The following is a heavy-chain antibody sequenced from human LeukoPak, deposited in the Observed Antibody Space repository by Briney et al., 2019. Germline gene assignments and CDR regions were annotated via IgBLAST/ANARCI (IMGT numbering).Heavy chain of an antibody. Sequence: GGSLRLSCAASGFTFSSYSMNWVRQAPGKGLEWLSSISSSSYIYYADSVKGRFTISRDNAKNSLYLQMNSLRAEDTAVYYCARNRSFTVTNYWYFDLWGRGTLVTVSS. D-gene: IGHD4-17*01. CDR1: GFTFSSYS. CDR2: ISSSSYI. CDR3: ARNRSFTVTNYWYFDL. V-gene: IGHV3-21*01. J-gene: IGHJ2*01.